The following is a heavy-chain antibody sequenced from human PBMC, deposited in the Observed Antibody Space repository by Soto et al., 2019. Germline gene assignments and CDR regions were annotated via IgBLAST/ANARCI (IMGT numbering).Heavy chain of an antibody. V-gene: IGHV3-13*05. CDR3: ARTLPYSCGWYYFDY. CDR2: IGTAGDP. CDR1: GFTFSSYD. Sequence: GGSLRLSCAASGFTFSSYDMHWVRQATGKGLEWVSAIGTAGDPYYPGSVKGRFTISRENAKNSLYLQMNSLRAGDTAVYYCARTLPYSCGWYYFDYWGQGTMVTVSS. D-gene: IGHD6-19*01. J-gene: IGHJ4*01.